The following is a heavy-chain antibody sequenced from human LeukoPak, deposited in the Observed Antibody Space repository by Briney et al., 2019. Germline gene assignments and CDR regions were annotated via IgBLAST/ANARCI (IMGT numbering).Heavy chain of an antibody. D-gene: IGHD3-3*01. CDR3: AKDRLRFLEWPDAFDI. V-gene: IGHV3-23*01. CDR2: ISGSVRST. Sequence: PGGSLRLSCAASGFTFSSYAMSWGRQAPGKGLEWVSAISGSVRSTYYADSVKRRFTISRDNSKNTLYLQMNSLRAEDTAVYYCAKDRLRFLEWPDAFDIWGQGTMVTVSS. J-gene: IGHJ3*02. CDR1: GFTFSSYA.